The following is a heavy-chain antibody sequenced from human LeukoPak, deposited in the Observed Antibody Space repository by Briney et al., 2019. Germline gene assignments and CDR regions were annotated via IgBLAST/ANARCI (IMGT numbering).Heavy chain of an antibody. CDR2: ISSSSSYI. CDR3: AKGTMARGFDY. V-gene: IGHV3-21*04. CDR1: GFTFSSYS. J-gene: IGHJ4*02. Sequence: GGSLRLSCAASGFTFSSYSMNWVRQAPGKGLEWVSSISSSSSYIYYADSVKGRFTISRDNAKNSLYLQMNSLRAEDTALYHCAKGTMARGFDYWGQGTLVTVSS. D-gene: IGHD3-10*01.